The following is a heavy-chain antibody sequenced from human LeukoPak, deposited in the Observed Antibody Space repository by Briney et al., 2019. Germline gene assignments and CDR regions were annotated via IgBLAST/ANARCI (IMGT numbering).Heavy chain of an antibody. CDR2: IYPSDSDT. V-gene: IGHV5-51*01. Sequence: GESLKISCKGSGYRITSYWIAWVRQMPGKGLEWMGIIYPSDSDTRYSPSFQGQVTISVDRSINTAYLQWSSLKASDTAMYYCARRVAVGGLYYFDYWGQGTLVTVSS. CDR3: ARRVAVGGLYYFDY. D-gene: IGHD4-23*01. J-gene: IGHJ4*02. CDR1: GYRITSYW.